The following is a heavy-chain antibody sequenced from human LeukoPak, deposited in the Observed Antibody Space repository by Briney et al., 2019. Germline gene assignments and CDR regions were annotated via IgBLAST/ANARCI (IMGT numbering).Heavy chain of an antibody. J-gene: IGHJ4*02. CDR2: ISDSGGST. CDR3: AKNRGISSGFFDY. V-gene: IGHV3-23*01. D-gene: IGHD6-6*01. CDR1: GFTFNNYA. Sequence: GGSLRLSCAASGFTFNNYAMSWVRQAPGKGLEWVSSISDSGGSTYYAYSVKGRFSISRDFSKSTLYLQMSSLRAEDTAIYYCAKNRGISSGFFDYWGQGSLVTVSS.